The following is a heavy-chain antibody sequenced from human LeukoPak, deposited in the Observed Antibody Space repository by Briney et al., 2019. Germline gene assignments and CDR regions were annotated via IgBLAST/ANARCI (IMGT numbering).Heavy chain of an antibody. CDR2: ISGSGGSGSGGST. V-gene: IGHV3-23*01. CDR1: GFTFSNYG. J-gene: IGHJ4*02. D-gene: IGHD4/OR15-4a*01. CDR3: AKSGLSRFDY. Sequence: GGTLRLSCAASGFTFSNYGMSWVRQAPGKGLEWVSGISGSGGSGSGGSTYYANSVKGRFTISRDNSKNTLYLQMNSLRADDTAVYYCAKSGLSRFDYWGQGTLVTVSS.